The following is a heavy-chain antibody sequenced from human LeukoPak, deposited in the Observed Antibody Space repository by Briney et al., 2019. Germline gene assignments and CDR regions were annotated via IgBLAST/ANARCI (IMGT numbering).Heavy chain of an antibody. J-gene: IGHJ3*02. CDR3: ATSYCSGGSCPHDAFDI. D-gene: IGHD2-15*01. CDR1: GGTFSSYA. V-gene: IGHV1-69*04. Sequence: SVKVSCKASGGTFSSYAISWVRQAPGQGLEWMGRIIPILGIANYAQKFQGRVTITADKSTSTAYMELSSLRSEDTAVYYCATSYCSGGSCPHDAFDIWGQGTMVTVSS. CDR2: IIPILGIA.